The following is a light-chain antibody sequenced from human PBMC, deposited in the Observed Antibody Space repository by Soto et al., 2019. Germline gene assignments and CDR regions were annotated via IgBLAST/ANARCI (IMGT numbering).Light chain of an antibody. Sequence: QAVVTQPPSASGAPGQTVTISCSGRTSNIGSNYVYWYQQLPEPAPRLLLYSADQRPSGIPDRFSGSKSGTSASLAISGLRSEDEADYYCAAWDDTLSGLVFGGGTKVTVL. CDR3: AAWDDTLSGLV. J-gene: IGLJ2*01. CDR1: TSNIGSNY. CDR2: SAD. V-gene: IGLV1-47*02.